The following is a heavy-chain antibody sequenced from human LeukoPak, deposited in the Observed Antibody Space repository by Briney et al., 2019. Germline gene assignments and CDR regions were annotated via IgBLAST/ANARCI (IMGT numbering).Heavy chain of an antibody. Sequence: NPSETLSLTCTVSGGSISSGTYYWGWIRQPPGKGLEWIGNIYYSGSTYYNSSLKSRVTISVDTSKNQFSLRLSSVTAADTAVYYCARTTTVRGTYYMDVWGKGTTVTISS. V-gene: IGHV4-39*07. CDR3: ARTTTVRGTYYMDV. J-gene: IGHJ6*03. D-gene: IGHD3-10*01. CDR1: GGSISSGTYY. CDR2: IYYSGST.